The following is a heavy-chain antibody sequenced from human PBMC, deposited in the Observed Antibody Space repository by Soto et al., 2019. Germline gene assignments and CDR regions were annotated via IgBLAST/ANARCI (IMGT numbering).Heavy chain of an antibody. Sequence: SETLSLTCTVSGGSISSYYWSWIRQPPGKGLEWIGYIYYSGSTNYNPSLKSRVTISVDTSKNQFSLKLSSVTAADTAVYYCARGRSSSWYWFDPWGQGTLVTVSS. CDR2: IYYSGST. CDR1: GGSISSYY. V-gene: IGHV4-59*01. J-gene: IGHJ5*02. CDR3: ARGRSSSWYWFDP. D-gene: IGHD6-13*01.